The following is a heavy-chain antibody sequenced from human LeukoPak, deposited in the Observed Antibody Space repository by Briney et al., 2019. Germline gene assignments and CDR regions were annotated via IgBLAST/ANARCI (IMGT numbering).Heavy chain of an antibody. J-gene: IGHJ4*02. Sequence: PSETLSLTCTVSGGSISSSSYYWGWIRQPPGKGLEWIGYIYYSVSTYYNPALKSRVTISVDTSKDQFSLKLSSVTAADTAVYYCARGRGLLDTQWLVLVYWGQGTLVTVSS. CDR3: ARGRGLLDTQWLVLVY. CDR2: IYYSVST. D-gene: IGHD6-19*01. V-gene: IGHV4-30-4*08. CDR1: GGSISSSSYY.